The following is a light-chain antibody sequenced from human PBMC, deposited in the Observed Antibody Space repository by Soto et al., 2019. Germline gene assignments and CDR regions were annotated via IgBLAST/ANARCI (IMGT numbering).Light chain of an antibody. J-gene: IGLJ1*01. V-gene: IGLV2-11*01. CDR3: CSYAGGYTYL. Sequence: QSPLTQPRSMSGSPGQSVAISCTGTGHDVGAYNYVSWYQQHPGRPPKLMIYDVARWPSGVPDRFSASKSGNTASLTISGLQAEDEADYFCCSYAGGYTYLFGTGTKVTVL. CDR1: GHDVGAYNY. CDR2: DVA.